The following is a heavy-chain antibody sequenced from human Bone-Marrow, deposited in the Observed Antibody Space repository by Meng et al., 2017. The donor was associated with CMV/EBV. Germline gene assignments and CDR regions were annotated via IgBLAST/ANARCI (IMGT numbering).Heavy chain of an antibody. J-gene: IGHJ5*02. CDR2: ISSRSSYI. V-gene: IGHV3-21*03. Sequence: GGSLKLSCAASGFTFSSYSMNWVRQAPGKGLEWVSSISSRSSYIYYADSVKGRFTLSRDNATNSLYLQMNNLRAEHTTVSSCARSQWLGALGNWFDPWGQGTRVTGSS. CDR3: ARSQWLGALGNWFDP. D-gene: IGHD6-19*01. CDR1: GFTFSSYS.